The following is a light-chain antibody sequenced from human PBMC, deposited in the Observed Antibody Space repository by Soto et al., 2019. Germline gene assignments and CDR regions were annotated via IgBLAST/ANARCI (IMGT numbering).Light chain of an antibody. Sequence: DIQMTQSPSSVSASVGDRVTITCRASQNIWRLLAWYQQKPGKAPELLIYDASSLQSGVPPRFSGSGSGTDCTLTISSLKTEDGATYDCEQAGSFTITFGQGTRLEIK. CDR1: QNIWRL. CDR3: EQAGSFTIT. J-gene: IGKJ5*01. V-gene: IGKV1-12*01. CDR2: DAS.